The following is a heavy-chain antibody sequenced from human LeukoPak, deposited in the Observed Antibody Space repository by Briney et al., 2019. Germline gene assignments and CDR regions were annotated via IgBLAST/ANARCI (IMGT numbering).Heavy chain of an antibody. J-gene: IGHJ4*02. CDR2: IKEDGSEK. Sequence: PGGSLRLPCAASGFTFSGSWMTWVRQAPGKGLEWVANIKEDGSEKFYVDSVKGRFTISRDNAKNSLYLQMNSLRAEDTAVYYCARDQRASPAPADYWGQGTLVTVSP. V-gene: IGHV3-7*01. CDR1: GFTFSGSW. CDR3: ARDQRASPAPADY.